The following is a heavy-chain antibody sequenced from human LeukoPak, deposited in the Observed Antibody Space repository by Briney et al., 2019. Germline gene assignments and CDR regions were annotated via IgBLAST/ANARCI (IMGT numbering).Heavy chain of an antibody. V-gene: IGHV4-39*01. Sequence: ASETLSLTCTVSGGSISSSSYYWGWIRQPPGKGLEWIGSIYYSGSTYYNPSLKSRVTISVDTSKNQFSLKLNSVTAADTAIYYCATNRAELWGRGTLVTVSS. D-gene: IGHD2-2*01. CDR2: IYYSGST. J-gene: IGHJ2*01. CDR3: ATNRAEL. CDR1: GGSISSSSYY.